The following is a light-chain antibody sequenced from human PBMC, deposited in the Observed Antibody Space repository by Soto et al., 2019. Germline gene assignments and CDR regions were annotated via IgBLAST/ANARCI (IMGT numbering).Light chain of an antibody. V-gene: IGKV3-20*01. J-gene: IGKJ1*01. Sequence: DIVLTQSPGTLSLSPGERATLSCRASQSVGSYLAWYQQKAGQAPRLLIYGASSRATGIPDRISGSGSGTEFTLTISRLEPEDFAVYYCHQYDSLPRTFGQGTKVEIK. CDR2: GAS. CDR1: QSVGSY. CDR3: HQYDSLPRT.